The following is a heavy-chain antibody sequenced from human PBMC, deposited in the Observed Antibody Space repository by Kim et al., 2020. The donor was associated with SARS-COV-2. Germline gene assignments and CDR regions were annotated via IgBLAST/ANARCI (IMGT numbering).Heavy chain of an antibody. D-gene: IGHD3-10*01. CDR1: GGSISSGGYY. J-gene: IGHJ5*02. Sequence: SETLSLTCTVSGGSISSGGYYWSWIRQHPGKGLEWIGYIYYSGSTYYNPSLKSRVTISVDTSKNQFSLKLSSVTAADTAVYYCARASGGYGSGEWVDPWGQGTLVTVSS. CDR3: ARASGGYGSGEWVDP. V-gene: IGHV4-31*03. CDR2: IYYSGST.